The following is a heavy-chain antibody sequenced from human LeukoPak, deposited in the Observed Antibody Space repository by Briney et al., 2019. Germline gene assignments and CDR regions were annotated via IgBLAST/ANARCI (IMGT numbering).Heavy chain of an antibody. D-gene: IGHD2-2*01. CDR1: GYSISSGYY. CDR3: ARDGALDVVVSPHTYYNWFDP. CDR2: IYHSGST. J-gene: IGHJ5*02. Sequence: SETLSLTCTVSGYSISSGYYWGWIRQPPGKGLEWIGSIYHSGSTYCNPSLKSRVTISVDTSKNQFSLKLSSVTAADTAVYYCARDGALDVVVSPHTYYNWFDPWGQGTLVTVSS. V-gene: IGHV4-38-2*02.